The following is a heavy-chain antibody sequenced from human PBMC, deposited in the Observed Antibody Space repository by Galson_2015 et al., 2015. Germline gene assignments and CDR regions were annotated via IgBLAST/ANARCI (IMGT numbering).Heavy chain of an antibody. CDR1: GFTVSSNY. D-gene: IGHD2-2*01. CDR2: IYTGGST. V-gene: IGHV3-53*01. J-gene: IGHJ4*01. Sequence: SLRLSCAASGFTVSSNYMSWVRQAPGKGLEWVSAIYTGGSTYYADSVKGRFTISRDNSKNTLYLQMNRLRAEDTAVYYCARDLVNWSRASCYRGVNWGQGTPVAVSS. CDR3: ARDLVNWSRASCYRGVN.